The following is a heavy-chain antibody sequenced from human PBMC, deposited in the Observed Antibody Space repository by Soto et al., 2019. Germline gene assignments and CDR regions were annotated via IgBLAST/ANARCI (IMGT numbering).Heavy chain of an antibody. CDR1: GFTFSSYA. CDR3: ASGSHNSLFDY. Sequence: QVQLVESGGGVVQPGRFLRLSCAASGFTFSSYAMHWVRQAPGKGLEWVAVISYDGSNKYYADSVKGRFTISRDNSKNTLYLQMNSLRAEDTAVYYCASGSHNSLFDYWGQGTLVTVSS. CDR2: ISYDGSNK. J-gene: IGHJ4*02. V-gene: IGHV3-30-3*01. D-gene: IGHD1-20*01.